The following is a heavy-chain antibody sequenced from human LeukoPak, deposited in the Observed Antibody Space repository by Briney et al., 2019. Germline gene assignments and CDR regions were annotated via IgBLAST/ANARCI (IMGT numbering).Heavy chain of an antibody. J-gene: IGHJ4*02. V-gene: IGHV4-4*02. CDR2: IYHSGGA. D-gene: IGHD1-14*01. CDR3: AYNRNFALDN. CDR1: GASIDSHSW. Sequence: SGTLSLTCAVSGASIDSHSWWSWVRQPPGKGLEWIGEIYHSGGANYKPSLKSRVSMSVDTSKNHFSLKLTSVTAADTAVYYCAYNRNFALDNWGQGTLVTVSS.